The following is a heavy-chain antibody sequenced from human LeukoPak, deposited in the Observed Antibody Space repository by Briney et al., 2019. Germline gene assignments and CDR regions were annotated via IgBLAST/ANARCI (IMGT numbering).Heavy chain of an antibody. V-gene: IGHV1-2*02. CDR3: ARAGDSSSWDNWLDP. CDR2: INPNSGGT. D-gene: IGHD6-13*01. Sequence: ASVKVSCKASGYTFTGYYMHWVRQAPGQGLEWMGWINPNSGGTNYAQKFQGRVTMTRDTSISTAYMELSRLRSDDTAVYYCARAGDSSSWDNWLDPWGQGTLVTVSS. J-gene: IGHJ5*02. CDR1: GYTFTGYY.